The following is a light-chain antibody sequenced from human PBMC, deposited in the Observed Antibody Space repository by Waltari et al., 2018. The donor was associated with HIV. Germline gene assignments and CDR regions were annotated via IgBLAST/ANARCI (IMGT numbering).Light chain of an antibody. CDR3: SSFTTSNYLL. Sequence: QSALTQPASVSGSPGQSITVSCTGTSSDVGAYAFVSWYQQTPGTAPKLVIYEVSYRPSGISNRFSGSKSGNTASLTISGLQTEDEADYYCSSFTTSNYLLFGGGTKVTVL. CDR1: SSDVGAYAF. V-gene: IGLV2-14*01. CDR2: EVS. J-gene: IGLJ2*01.